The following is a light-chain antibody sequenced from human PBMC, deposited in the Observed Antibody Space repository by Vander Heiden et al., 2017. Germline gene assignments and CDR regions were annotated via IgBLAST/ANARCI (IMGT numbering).Light chain of an antibody. CDR2: EVS. CDR3: SSYAGSTVV. V-gene: IGLV2-8*01. CDR1: SSDVGGYNY. Sequence: QSALTQPPSASGSPGQSVTISSTGTSSDVGGYNYVSWYQQHPGKAPKLMIFEVSKRPSGVPDRFSGSKSGNTASLTVSGLQSEDEADYYCSSYAGSTVVFGTGTKVTVL. J-gene: IGLJ1*01.